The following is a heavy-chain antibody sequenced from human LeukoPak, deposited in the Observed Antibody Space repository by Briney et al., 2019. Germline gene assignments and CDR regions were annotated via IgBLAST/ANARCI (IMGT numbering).Heavy chain of an antibody. Sequence: PSGTLSLTCAVSGGSISSSNWWSWIRQPPGKGLEWIGEIYHSGSTNYNPSLKSRVTISVDTSKNQFSLKLSSVTAADTAVYYCARAGGNWSFDYWGQGTLVTVSS. CDR2: IYHSGST. J-gene: IGHJ4*02. CDR1: GGSISSSNW. D-gene: IGHD1-1*01. CDR3: ARAGGNWSFDY. V-gene: IGHV4-4*02.